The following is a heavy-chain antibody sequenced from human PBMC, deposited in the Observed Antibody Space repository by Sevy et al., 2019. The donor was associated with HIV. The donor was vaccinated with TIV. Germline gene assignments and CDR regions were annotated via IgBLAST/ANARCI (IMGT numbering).Heavy chain of an antibody. CDR3: ARDRRGYSSSWYWFDP. D-gene: IGHD6-13*01. CDR2: INPSGGST. V-gene: IGHV1-46*01. CDR1: GYTFTSYY. Sequence: ASVKVSCKASGYTFTSYYMHWVRQAPGQGLEWMGIINPSGGSTSYAQKFQGGVPMTRETSTSTVYMELSSLRSEDTAVYYCARDRRGYSSSWYWFDPWGQGTLVTVSS. J-gene: IGHJ5*02.